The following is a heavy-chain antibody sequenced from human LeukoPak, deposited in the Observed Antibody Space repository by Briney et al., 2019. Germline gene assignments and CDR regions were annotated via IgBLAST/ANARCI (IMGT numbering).Heavy chain of an antibody. CDR3: AKSRMDYDMLTGIFDY. V-gene: IGHV3-23*01. CDR1: GFTFSTYA. D-gene: IGHD3-9*01. J-gene: IGHJ4*02. Sequence: GGSLRLSCAASGFTFSTYAMSWVRQAPGKGLEWVSVISGSGGSTYYADSVKGRFTISRDNSKNTLYLQMNSLRAEDTAVYYCAKSRMDYDMLTGIFDYWGQGTLVTVSS. CDR2: ISGSGGST.